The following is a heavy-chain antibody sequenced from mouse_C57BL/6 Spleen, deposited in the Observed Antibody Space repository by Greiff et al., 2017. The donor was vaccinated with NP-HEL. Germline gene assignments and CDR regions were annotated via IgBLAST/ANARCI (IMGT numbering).Heavy chain of an antibody. CDR1: GYTFTSYW. J-gene: IGHJ2*01. V-gene: IGHV1-5*01. CDR3: TRSLYYDYVRRSPYFDY. Sequence: EVKLVESGTVLARPGASVKMSCKTSGYTFTSYWMHWVKQRPGPGLEWIGAIYPGNSDNSYNQKFKGKAKLTAVTSASTAYMELSSLTNEDSAVYYCTRSLYYDYVRRSPYFDYWGQGTTLTVSS. D-gene: IGHD2-4*01. CDR2: IYPGNSDN.